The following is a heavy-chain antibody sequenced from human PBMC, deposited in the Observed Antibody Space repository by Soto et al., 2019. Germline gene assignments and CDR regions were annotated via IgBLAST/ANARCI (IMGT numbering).Heavy chain of an antibody. CDR1: GDSVSSNSAG. V-gene: IGHV6-1*01. CDR2: TYYRSKWYN. D-gene: IGHD2-21*01. CDR3: ARDIDFGY. J-gene: IGHJ4*02. Sequence: LSQTLSLTCAISGDSVSSNSAGWNWIRQSPSRGLEWLGRTYYRSKWYNEYAVPVKSRITINPDTSRKQISLQLNSVTPEDTAVYYCARDIDFGYWGRGTQVTVSS.